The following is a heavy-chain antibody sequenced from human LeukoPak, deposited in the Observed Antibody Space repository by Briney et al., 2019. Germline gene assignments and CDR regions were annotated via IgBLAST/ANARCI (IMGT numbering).Heavy chain of an antibody. Sequence: SQTLSLTCAISGDSFSSNSAAWTWIRQSPSRGLEWLGRTYYRSKWYNDYAASVKSRITINPDTSNNQFSLQLNSVTPEDTAVYYCARDLTSRWGDLDYWGQGTLVTVSS. V-gene: IGHV6-1*01. CDR1: GDSFSSNSAA. D-gene: IGHD3-10*01. J-gene: IGHJ4*02. CDR3: ARDLTSRWGDLDY. CDR2: TYYRSKWYN.